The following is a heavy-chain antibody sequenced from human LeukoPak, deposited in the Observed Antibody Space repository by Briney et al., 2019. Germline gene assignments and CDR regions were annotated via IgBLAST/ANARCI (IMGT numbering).Heavy chain of an antibody. V-gene: IGHV3-30*02. D-gene: IGHD1-26*01. CDR1: GFSFSDYG. CDR3: AKDRSGSYSQGLDY. J-gene: IGHJ4*02. CDR2: IQFDESDK. Sequence: GGSLRLSCVASGFSFSDYGMHWVRQTPGKGLEWVTFIQFDESDKFYADSVKGRFIISRDNSKSTLYLQMNSLRAEDTAVYYCAKDRSGSYSQGLDYWGQGTLVTISS.